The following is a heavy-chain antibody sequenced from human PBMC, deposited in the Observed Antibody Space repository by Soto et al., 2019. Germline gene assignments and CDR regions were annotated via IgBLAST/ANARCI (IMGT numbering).Heavy chain of an antibody. CDR2: INYDGYS. Sequence: QVQLQESGPGLVKPSETLSLTCTVSGGSITNYYCSWFRQPPGKGLEWIGYINYDGYSAYNLSLKGXVXXSTDASKTQFSLMLESVTATDTAVYYCARHGFGPLHGLVDVWGPGTTVIVSS. CDR1: GGSITNYY. V-gene: IGHV4-59*08. J-gene: IGHJ6*02. D-gene: IGHD3-10*01. CDR3: ARHGFGPLHGLVDV.